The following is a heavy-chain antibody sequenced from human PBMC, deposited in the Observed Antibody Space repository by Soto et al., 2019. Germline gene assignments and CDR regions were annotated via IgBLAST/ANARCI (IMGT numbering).Heavy chain of an antibody. J-gene: IGHJ4*02. CDR2: LIPYNGDT. Sequence: ASVKVSCKASGYTFTSYGISWVRQAPGQGLEWMGLLIPYNGDTIYAQKFQGRVTITADESTSTAYMELSSLRSEDTAVYYCARDSGSRRPASPDYWGQGTLVTVSS. CDR3: ARDSGSRRPASPDY. D-gene: IGHD3-10*01. CDR1: GYTFTSYG. V-gene: IGHV1-18*01.